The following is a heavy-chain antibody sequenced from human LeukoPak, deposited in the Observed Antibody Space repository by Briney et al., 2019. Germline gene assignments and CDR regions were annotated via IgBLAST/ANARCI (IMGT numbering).Heavy chain of an antibody. CDR1: GYSFTSYW. V-gene: IGHV5-51*01. D-gene: IGHD6-13*01. CDR3: ARFRIAAAAYYFDY. J-gene: IGHJ4*02. CDR2: IYPGDSDT. Sequence: GESLKISCKGSGYSFTSYWIGWARQMPGKGLEGMGIIYPGDSDTRSSPSFQGPVTISADKSISTAYLQWSSLKASDTAMYYCARFRIAAAAYYFDYWGQGTLVTVSS.